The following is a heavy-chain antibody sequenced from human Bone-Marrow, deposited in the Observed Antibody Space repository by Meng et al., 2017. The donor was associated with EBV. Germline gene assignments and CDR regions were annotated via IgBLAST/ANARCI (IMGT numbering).Heavy chain of an antibody. V-gene: IGHV1-18*01. D-gene: IGHD5-12*01. Sequence: QVRRVPCEVEGRSPGDPMQLSCMASVYTFTSYGVTWVRQAPGQGLEWMGWITAYNGLTRYKQKFQGRVMLTTDTSTTTAYMELRSLTFDDTAVYYCARNPRSEYSGYDYWGQGTLVTVSS. J-gene: IGHJ4*02. CDR1: VYTFTSYG. CDR2: ITAYNGLT. CDR3: ARNPRSEYSGYDY.